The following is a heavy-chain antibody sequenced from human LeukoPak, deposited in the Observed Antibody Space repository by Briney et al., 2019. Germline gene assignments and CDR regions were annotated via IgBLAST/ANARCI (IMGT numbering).Heavy chain of an antibody. V-gene: IGHV1-18*01. CDR1: GYTFTSYG. CDR2: ISAYNGNT. Sequence: ASVKVSCKASGYTFTSYGISWVRQAPGQGLEWMGWISAYNGNTNYAQKLQGRVTMTTDTSTSTAYMELRSLRSDDTAVYYCARSGWELLTDSYSDDYWGQGTLVTVSS. J-gene: IGHJ4*02. D-gene: IGHD1-26*01. CDR3: ARSGWELLTDSYSDDY.